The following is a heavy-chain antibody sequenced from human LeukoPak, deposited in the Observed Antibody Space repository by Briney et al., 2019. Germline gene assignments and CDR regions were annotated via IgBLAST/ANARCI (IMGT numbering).Heavy chain of an antibody. D-gene: IGHD3-10*01. J-gene: IGHJ4*02. CDR2: IYYSGST. V-gene: IGHV4-59*01. Sequence: ASETLSLTCTVSGGSISSYYWSWIRQPPGKGLEWIGYIYYSGSTNYNPSLKSRVTISVDTSKNQFSLKLSSVTAADTAVYYCARIGPSMVHFDYWGQGTLVTVSS. CDR1: GGSISSYY. CDR3: ARIGPSMVHFDY.